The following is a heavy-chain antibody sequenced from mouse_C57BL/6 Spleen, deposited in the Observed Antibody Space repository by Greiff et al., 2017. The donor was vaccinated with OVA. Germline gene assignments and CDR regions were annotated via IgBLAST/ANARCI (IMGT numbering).Heavy chain of an antibody. D-gene: IGHD2-5*01. Sequence: EVKVEESGPGLVKPSQSLSLTCSVTGYSITSGYYWNWIRQFPGNKLEWMGYISYDGSNNYNPSLKNRISITRDTSKNQFFLKLNSVTTEDTATYYCARDNYSNWFAYWGQGTLVTVSA. CDR3: ARDNYSNWFAY. CDR1: GYSITSGYY. CDR2: ISYDGSN. J-gene: IGHJ3*01. V-gene: IGHV3-6*01.